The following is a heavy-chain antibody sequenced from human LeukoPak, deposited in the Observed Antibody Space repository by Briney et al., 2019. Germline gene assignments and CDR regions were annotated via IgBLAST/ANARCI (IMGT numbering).Heavy chain of an antibody. V-gene: IGHV4-59*01. J-gene: IGHJ6*03. D-gene: IGHD3-10*01. CDR3: ARVNLWFGEDYYYYMDV. CDR2: IYYSGST. Sequence: SETLSLTCTVSGGSISSYYWSWIRQPPGKGLEWIGYIYYSGSTNYNPSLKSRVTISVDTSKNQFSLKLSSVTAADTAVYYCARVNLWFGEDYYYYMDVWGKGTTVTVSS. CDR1: GGSISSYY.